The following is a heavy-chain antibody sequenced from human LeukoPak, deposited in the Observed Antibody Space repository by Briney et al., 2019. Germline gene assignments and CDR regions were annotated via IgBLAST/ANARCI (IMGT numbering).Heavy chain of an antibody. CDR3: AKSDRGAWIFGVAQAAYYFDY. V-gene: IGHV3-13*01. CDR2: IGTAGDT. J-gene: IGHJ4*02. CDR1: GFTFSSYD. D-gene: IGHD3-3*01. Sequence: GGSLRLYCAASGFTFSSYDMHWVGHATGKGLEWVSAIGTAGDTYYPGSVKGRFTISRENAKNSLYLQMNSLRAGDTAVYYCAKSDRGAWIFGVAQAAYYFDYWGQGTLVTVSS.